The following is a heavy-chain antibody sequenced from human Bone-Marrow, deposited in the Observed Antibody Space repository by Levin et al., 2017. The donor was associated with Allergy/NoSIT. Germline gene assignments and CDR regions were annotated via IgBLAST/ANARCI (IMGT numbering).Heavy chain of an antibody. D-gene: IGHD2-21*01. CDR3: ARLVVGAKGWFAP. J-gene: IGHJ5*02. CDR2: ISTDTGNR. V-gene: IGHV1-18*01. CDR1: GYTFRNYG. Sequence: ASVKVSCKASGYTFRNYGISWVRQVPGRGLEWLGWISTDTGNRHYAQNLQGRVTMTTDTSTDTAHLELRSLRSDDTAIYYCARLVVGAKGWFAPWGQGTPVTVSS.